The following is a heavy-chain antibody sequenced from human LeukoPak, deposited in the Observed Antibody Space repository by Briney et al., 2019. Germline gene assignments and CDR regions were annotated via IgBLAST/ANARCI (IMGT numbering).Heavy chain of an antibody. CDR2: IYYSGST. D-gene: IGHD3-3*01. V-gene: IGHV4-59*08. J-gene: IGHJ3*02. CDR3: ARAFRGIFGVFEAFDI. Sequence: SETLSLTCTVSGGSISSYYWSWIRQPPGKGLEWIGYIYYSGSTDYNPSLKSRVTISEDTSKNQFSLKLSSVTAADTAVYYCARAFRGIFGVFEAFDIWGQGTMVTVSS. CDR1: GGSISSYY.